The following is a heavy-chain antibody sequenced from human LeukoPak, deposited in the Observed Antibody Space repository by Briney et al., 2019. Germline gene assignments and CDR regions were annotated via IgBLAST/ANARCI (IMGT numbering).Heavy chain of an antibody. V-gene: IGHV3-66*02. D-gene: IGHD1-7*01. Sequence: PGGSLRLSCAVSGITVSNYGMSWVRQAPGKGLEWVSVIYSGGSTYYADSVKGRFTISRDNSKNTLYLQMNSLRAEDTAVYYCARASQTGTYDYWGQGTLVTVSS. CDR2: IYSGGST. J-gene: IGHJ4*02. CDR3: ARASQTGTYDY. CDR1: GITVSNYG.